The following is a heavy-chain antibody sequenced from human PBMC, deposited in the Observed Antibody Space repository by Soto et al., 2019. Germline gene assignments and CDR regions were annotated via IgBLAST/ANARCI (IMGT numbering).Heavy chain of an antibody. Sequence: GGSLRLSCAASGFTFSSYDMNWVRLAPGKGLEWVSYISRSGSTIYYADSVQGRFTISRDNAKNSLFLQMNSLRVEDTAVYYCARVGGDGYNNWTDWYIDLWGRGTPVTLSS. V-gene: IGHV3-48*03. CDR2: ISRSGSTI. CDR1: GFTFSSYD. D-gene: IGHD1-20*01. CDR3: ARVGGDGYNNWTDWYIDL. J-gene: IGHJ2*01.